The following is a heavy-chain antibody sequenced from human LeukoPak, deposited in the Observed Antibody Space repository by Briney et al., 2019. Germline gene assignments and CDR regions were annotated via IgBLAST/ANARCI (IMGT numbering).Heavy chain of an antibody. D-gene: IGHD3-3*01. Sequence: SETLSLTCTVSGGSISSGGYYWSWIRQPPGKGLEWIGYIYHSGSTYYNPSLKSRVTISVDRSKNQFSLKLSSVTAADTAVYYCARGRGFWSGYHNPFDYWGQGTLVTVSS. J-gene: IGHJ4*02. CDR3: ARGRGFWSGYHNPFDY. CDR1: GGSISSGGYY. V-gene: IGHV4-30-2*01. CDR2: IYHSGST.